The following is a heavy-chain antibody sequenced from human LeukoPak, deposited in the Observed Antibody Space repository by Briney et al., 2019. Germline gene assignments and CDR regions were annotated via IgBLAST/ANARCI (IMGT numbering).Heavy chain of an antibody. D-gene: IGHD2-21*02. Sequence: SETLSLTCTVSGYSISSGYYWCCIRQSPGKGLEWIGSIYHGGSTYYNPSLRSRVIVSVDTSKNHFSLKMSSVTAADTAVYYCARDLASCAGDCYSDGFDYWGQGALVTVSS. CDR3: ARDLASCAGDCYSDGFDY. J-gene: IGHJ4*02. CDR1: GYSISSGYY. CDR2: IYHGGST. V-gene: IGHV4-38-2*02.